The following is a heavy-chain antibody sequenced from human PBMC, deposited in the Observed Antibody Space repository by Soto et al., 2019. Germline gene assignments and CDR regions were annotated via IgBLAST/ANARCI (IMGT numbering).Heavy chain of an antibody. CDR2: ISAYNGNT. Sequence: GASVKVSCKASGYTFTSYGISWVRQAPGQGLEWMGWISAYNGNTNYAQKLQGRVTMTTDTSTSTAYMELRSLRSDDTAVYYCARDRXYGSGSYYDYYYYGMDVWGQGTTVTVSS. J-gene: IGHJ6*02. CDR3: ARDRXYGSGSYYDYYYYGMDV. D-gene: IGHD3-10*01. CDR1: GYTFTSYG. V-gene: IGHV1-18*01.